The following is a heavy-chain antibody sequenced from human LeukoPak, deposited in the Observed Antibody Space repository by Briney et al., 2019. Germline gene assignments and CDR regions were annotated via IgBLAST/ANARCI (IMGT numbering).Heavy chain of an antibody. CDR3: AKDSSGLNHFDY. CDR2: ISGSGGST. D-gene: IGHD6-19*01. J-gene: IGHJ4*02. CDR1: GFTFSSYA. Sequence: TGGSLRLSCAASGFTFSSYAMSWVRQAPRKGLEWVSAISGSGGSTYYADSVKGRFTISRDNSKNTLYLQMNSLRAEDTAVYYRAKDSSGLNHFDYWGQGTLVTVSS. V-gene: IGHV3-23*01.